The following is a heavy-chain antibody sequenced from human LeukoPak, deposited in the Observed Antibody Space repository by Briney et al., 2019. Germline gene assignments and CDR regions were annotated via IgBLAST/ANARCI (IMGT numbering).Heavy chain of an antibody. CDR2: ILTSGTT. CDR3: ARPYSSSAHGTLDL. Sequence: SETLSLTCTVSGDSISNYFWSWIRQPPGKGLEWIGYILTSGTTNYNPSLKSRVTISVDTSKNQFSLKLNSVTAADTAVYYCARPYSSSAHGTLDLWGPGTKVTVSS. V-gene: IGHV4-4*09. CDR1: GDSISNYF. D-gene: IGHD6-13*01. J-gene: IGHJ3*01.